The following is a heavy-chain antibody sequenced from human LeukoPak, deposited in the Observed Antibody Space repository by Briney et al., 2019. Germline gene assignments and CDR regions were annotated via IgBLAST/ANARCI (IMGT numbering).Heavy chain of an antibody. Sequence: SETLSLTCTISGGSLSSNYWTWIRQPAGKGLEWIARIHASGTTNYDPSLKRRLTMSVDTSKNQFSLKLKSVTAADTAVYYCARDARQELLAGGFDFWGQGALVTVSS. CDR3: ARDARQELLAGGFDF. J-gene: IGHJ4*02. CDR2: IHASGTT. CDR1: GGSLSSNY. D-gene: IGHD3-10*01. V-gene: IGHV4-4*07.